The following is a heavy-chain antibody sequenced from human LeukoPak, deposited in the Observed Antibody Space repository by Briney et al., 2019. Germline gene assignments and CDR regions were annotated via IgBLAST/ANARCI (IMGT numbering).Heavy chain of an antibody. CDR3: ARDSTTIFGVVILGGFDY. D-gene: IGHD3-3*01. J-gene: IGHJ4*02. CDR1: GGSISSYY. V-gene: IGHV4-4*07. Sequence: SETLSLTCTVSGGSISSYYWSWIRQPAGKGLEWIGRIYTSGSTNYNPSLKSRVTISVDKSKNQSSLKLSSVTAADTAVYYCARDSTTIFGVVILGGFDYWGQGTLVTVSS. CDR2: IYTSGST.